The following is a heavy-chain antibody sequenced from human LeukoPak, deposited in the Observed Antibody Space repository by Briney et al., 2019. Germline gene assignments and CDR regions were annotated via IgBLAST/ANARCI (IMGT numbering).Heavy chain of an antibody. D-gene: IGHD3-10*01. CDR1: GFTFSSYA. CDR2: ISSSGDST. J-gene: IGHJ6*02. CDR3: AKDVSGSGFLLRNYGMDV. Sequence: GGSLRLSCAASGFTFSSYAMSWVRQAPGKGLEWVSGISSSGDSTYNADSVKGRFTISRDNSKNTLYLQMNSLRAEDTAVYYCAKDVSGSGFLLRNYGMDVWGQGTTVTVSS. V-gene: IGHV3-23*01.